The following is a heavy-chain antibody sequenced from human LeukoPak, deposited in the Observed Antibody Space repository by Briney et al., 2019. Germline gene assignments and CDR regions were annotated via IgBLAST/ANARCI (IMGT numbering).Heavy chain of an antibody. J-gene: IGHJ4*02. CDR2: IMQDGSEK. CDR1: GFTFSTYW. D-gene: IGHD3-10*01. V-gene: IGHV3-7*01. Sequence: GGSLRLSCAASGFTFSTYWMTWVRQAPGTGLEWVANIMQDGSEKNYVDSVKGRFTISRDNAKNSLYLQMDSLRAEDTAVYYCARDNYGSGSYYTYFDYWGQGTLVTVSS. CDR3: ARDNYGSGSYYTYFDY.